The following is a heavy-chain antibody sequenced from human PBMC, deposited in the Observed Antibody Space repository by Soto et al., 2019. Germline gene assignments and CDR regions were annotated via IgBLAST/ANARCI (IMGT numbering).Heavy chain of an antibody. CDR2: FDPEDGET. CDR1: GYTLTELS. J-gene: IGHJ4*02. V-gene: IGHV1-24*01. CDR3: ATAVGYSSSFLFDY. Sequence: GASVKVSCKVSGYTLTELSMHWVRQAPGKGLEWMGGFDPEDGETIYAQKFQGRVTMTEDPSTDTAYMELSSLRSEDTAVYYCATAVGYSSSFLFDYWGQGTLVTVSS. D-gene: IGHD6-13*01.